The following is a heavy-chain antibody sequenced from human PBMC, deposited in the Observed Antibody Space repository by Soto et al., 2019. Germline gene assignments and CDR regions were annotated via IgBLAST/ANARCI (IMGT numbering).Heavy chain of an antibody. Sequence: GGSLRLSCAASGFTFSSYGMHWVRQAPGKGLEWVAVIWYDGSNKYYADSVKGRFTISRDNSKNTLYLQMNSLRAEDTAVYYCARGDDSSGYYSHYYYYGMDVWGQGTTVTVSS. CDR3: ARGDDSSGYYSHYYYYGMDV. J-gene: IGHJ6*02. CDR2: IWYDGSNK. CDR1: GFTFSSYG. D-gene: IGHD3-22*01. V-gene: IGHV3-33*01.